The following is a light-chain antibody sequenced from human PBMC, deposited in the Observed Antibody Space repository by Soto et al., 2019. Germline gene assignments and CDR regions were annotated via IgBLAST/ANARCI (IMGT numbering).Light chain of an antibody. CDR2: EVS. CDR1: SSDVGSYNL. V-gene: IGLV2-23*02. J-gene: IGLJ1*01. CDR3: CSYAGSSTFPYV. Sequence: QSALTQPASVSGSPGQSITISCTGTSSDVGSYNLVSWYQQHPGKAPKLMIYEVSKRPSGVSNRFSGSKSGNTASPTISGLQAEDEADYYCCSYAGSSTFPYVFGTGTKLTVL.